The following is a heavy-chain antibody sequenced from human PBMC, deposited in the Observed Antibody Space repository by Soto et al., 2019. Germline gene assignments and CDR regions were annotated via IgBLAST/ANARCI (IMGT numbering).Heavy chain of an antibody. CDR1: GGSISSGGYY. CDR3: ARDESATDAFDI. Sequence: QVQLQESGPGLVKPSQTLSLTCTVSGGSISSGGYYWSWIRQNPGKGLEWIGYIYYSGTTNYNPSLKSRLTISVSTSKNQFSLKLNSMPAADTAVYYCARDESATDAFDIWGQGTMVTVSS. D-gene: IGHD5-12*01. V-gene: IGHV4-31*03. CDR2: IYYSGTT. J-gene: IGHJ3*02.